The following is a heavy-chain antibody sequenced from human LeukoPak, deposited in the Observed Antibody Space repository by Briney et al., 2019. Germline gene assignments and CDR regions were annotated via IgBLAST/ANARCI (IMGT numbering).Heavy chain of an antibody. CDR2: IRYDGSNK. Sequence: GGSLRLSCAASGFTFSSYSMNWVRQAPGKGLEWVAFIRYDGSNKYYADSVKGRFTISRDNSKNTLYLQMNSLRAEDTAVYYCASTSSSSWYTVFFDYWGQGTLVTVSS. V-gene: IGHV3-30*02. CDR3: ASTSSSSWYTVFFDY. CDR1: GFTFSSYS. D-gene: IGHD6-13*01. J-gene: IGHJ4*02.